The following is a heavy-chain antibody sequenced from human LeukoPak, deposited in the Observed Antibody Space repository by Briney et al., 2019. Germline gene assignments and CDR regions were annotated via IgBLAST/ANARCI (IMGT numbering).Heavy chain of an antibody. D-gene: IGHD1-7*01. CDR3: AKGGNYAPLDY. Sequence: GGSLRPSCAASGFTFSSYAMSWVRQAPGEGLEWVSAISGSGGSTYYADSVKGRFTISRDNSKNTLYLQMNSLRAEDTAVYYCAKGGNYAPLDYWGQGTLVTVSS. J-gene: IGHJ4*02. V-gene: IGHV3-23*01. CDR1: GFTFSSYA. CDR2: ISGSGGST.